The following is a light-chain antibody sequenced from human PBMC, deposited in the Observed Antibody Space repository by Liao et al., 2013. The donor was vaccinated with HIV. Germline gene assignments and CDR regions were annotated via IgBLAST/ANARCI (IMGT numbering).Light chain of an antibody. Sequence: SYVLTQPPSVSVAPGKTARITCGGNNIGSKSVHWYQQKPGQAPVLVIYQDLKRPSGIPERFSGSNSGNTATLTIGGTQAMDEADYYCQAWDNSTAVFGTGTKVTVL. CDR1: NIGSKS. V-gene: IGLV3-21*01. CDR2: QDL. J-gene: IGLJ1*01. CDR3: QAWDNSTAV.